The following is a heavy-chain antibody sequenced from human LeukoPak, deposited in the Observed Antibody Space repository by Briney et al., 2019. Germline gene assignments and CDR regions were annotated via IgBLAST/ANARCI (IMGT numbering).Heavy chain of an antibody. J-gene: IGHJ5*02. CDR1: GGSISSGSYY. D-gene: IGHD3-16*01. Sequence: SQTLSLTCTVSGGSISSGSYYWSWIRQPAGKGLEWIGRIYTSGSTNYNPSLKSRVTISVDTSKNQFSLKLSSVTAADTASYYCARGRGGWFDPWGQGTLVTVSS. CDR2: IYTSGST. CDR3: ARGRGGWFDP. V-gene: IGHV4-61*02.